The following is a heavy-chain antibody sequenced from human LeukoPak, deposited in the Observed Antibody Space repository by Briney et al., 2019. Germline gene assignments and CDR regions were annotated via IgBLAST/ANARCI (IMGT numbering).Heavy chain of an antibody. CDR3: ASHTSWYFY. V-gene: IGHV3-7*01. J-gene: IGHJ4*02. D-gene: IGHD6-13*01. CDR2: IKEDGSEK. CDR1: GFSFSSYA. Sequence: GGSLRLSCAASGFSFSSYAMSWVRQAPGKGLEWVANIKEDGSEKYYVDSVKGRFTISRDNAKNSPYLQMNSLRAEDTAVYYCASHTSWYFYWGQGTLVTVSS.